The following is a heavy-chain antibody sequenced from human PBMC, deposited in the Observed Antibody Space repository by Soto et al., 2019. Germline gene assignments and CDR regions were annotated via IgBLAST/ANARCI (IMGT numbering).Heavy chain of an antibody. CDR3: ARGGSSWSAEYYQH. V-gene: IGHV1-8*01. Sequence: ASVKVSCKASGYTFTSYVINWVRQATGQGLEWMGWMNPNSGNTGYAQKFQGRVTMTRDTSMSTAYMELMSLRSDDTAVYYCARGGSSWSAEYYQHWGQGTLVTVSS. CDR1: GYTFTSYV. J-gene: IGHJ1*01. D-gene: IGHD6-19*01. CDR2: MNPNSGNT.